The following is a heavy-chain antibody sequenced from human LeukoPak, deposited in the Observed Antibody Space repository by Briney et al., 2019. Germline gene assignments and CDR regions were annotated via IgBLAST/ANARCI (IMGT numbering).Heavy chain of an antibody. J-gene: IGHJ4*02. CDR2: INHSGST. CDR3: ARRGYDYVWGSYRYDY. D-gene: IGHD3-16*02. V-gene: IGHV4-34*01. Sequence: LSETLSLTCAVYGGSFSGYYWSWIRQPPGKGLEWIGEINHSGSTNYNPSLKSRVTISVDTSKNQFSLKLSSVTAADTAVYYCARRGYDYVWGSYRYDYWGQGTLVTVSS. CDR1: GGSFSGYY.